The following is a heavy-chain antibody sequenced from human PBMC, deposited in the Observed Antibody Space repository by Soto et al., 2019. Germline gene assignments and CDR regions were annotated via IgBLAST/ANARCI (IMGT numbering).Heavy chain of an antibody. V-gene: IGHV1-18*01. Sequence: QVQLVQSGAEVKKPGASVKVSCKASGYTFTSYGISWVRQAPGQGLEWMGWISAYNGNTNYAQKLQGRVTMTTDPSTSTAYMELRSLRSDVTAVYYCARVEYSSGWYSAFDIWGQGTMVTVSS. J-gene: IGHJ3*02. CDR1: GYTFTSYG. CDR3: ARVEYSSGWYSAFDI. D-gene: IGHD6-19*01. CDR2: ISAYNGNT.